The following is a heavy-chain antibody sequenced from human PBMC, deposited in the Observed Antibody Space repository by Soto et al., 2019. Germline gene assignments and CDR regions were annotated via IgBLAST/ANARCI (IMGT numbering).Heavy chain of an antibody. CDR1: GGSFSGYS. J-gene: IGHJ4*01. Sequence: TSETLSLTCAVYGGSFSGYSWSWIRQPPGKGLEWIGEIFHTGSTNYNPSLKSRVTISVDTSKNQFSLMLNSVTAADTAVYYCASRSYDDYVVDYWGHGTLVTVSS. V-gene: IGHV4-34*12. CDR2: IFHTGST. D-gene: IGHD4-17*01. CDR3: ASRSYDDYVVDY.